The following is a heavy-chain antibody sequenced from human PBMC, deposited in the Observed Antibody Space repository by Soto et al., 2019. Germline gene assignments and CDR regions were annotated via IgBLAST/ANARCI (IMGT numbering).Heavy chain of an antibody. CDR1: GGSINSSDHF. CDR2: VYYTETT. CDR3: ARQRVLSTNMFITSFDP. V-gene: IGHV4-39*01. Sequence: SETLSLTCSLSGGSINSSDHFWGWIRQTPGKGLEWIGSVYYTETTYYNPTLKSPVTISVETSRNTFSLKVNSVTAADTGIYYCARQRVLSTNMFITSFDPWGQGTLVTVSS. J-gene: IGHJ5*02. D-gene: IGHD3-10*02.